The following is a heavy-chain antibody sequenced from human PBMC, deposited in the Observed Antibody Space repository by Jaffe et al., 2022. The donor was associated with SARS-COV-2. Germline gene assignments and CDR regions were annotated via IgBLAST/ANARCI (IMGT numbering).Heavy chain of an antibody. Sequence: QVQLVESGGGVVQPGRSLRLSCAASGFTFSSYGMHWVRQAPGKGLEWVAVISYDGSNKYYADSVKGRFTISRDNSKNTLYLQMNSLRAEDTAVYYCAKDARMGQPYYDILTGLGWFDPWGQGTLVTVSS. D-gene: IGHD3-9*01. CDR1: GFTFSSYG. V-gene: IGHV3-30*18. CDR2: ISYDGSNK. CDR3: AKDARMGQPYYDILTGLGWFDP. J-gene: IGHJ5*02.